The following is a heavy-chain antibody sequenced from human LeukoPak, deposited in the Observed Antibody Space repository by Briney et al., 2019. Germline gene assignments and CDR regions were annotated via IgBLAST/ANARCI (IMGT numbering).Heavy chain of an antibody. CDR3: ARVGYCSGGSCLRLDWYFDL. D-gene: IGHD2-15*01. CDR1: GGPITSSNYY. V-gene: IGHV4-39*07. J-gene: IGHJ2*01. CDR2: FYNSGST. Sequence: SEALSLTCTVSGGPITSSNYYWGWIRQPPGEGLEWIGSFYNSGSTYYNPSLKSRVTISVDTSKNQFSLRLTSVTAADTAVYYCARVGYCSGGSCLRLDWYFDLWGRGTLVTVSS.